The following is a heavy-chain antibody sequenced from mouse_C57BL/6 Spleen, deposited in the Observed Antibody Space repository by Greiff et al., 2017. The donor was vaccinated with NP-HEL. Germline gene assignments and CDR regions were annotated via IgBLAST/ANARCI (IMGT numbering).Heavy chain of an antibody. Sequence: EVQGVESGGGLVKPGGSLKLSCAASGFTFSDYGMHWVRQAPEKGLEWVAYISSGSSTIYYADTVKGRFTFTRDNAKNTLFLQMTSLRSEDTAMYYCASYYYGSRPHYYAMDYWGQGTSVTVSS. J-gene: IGHJ4*01. CDR3: ASYYYGSRPHYYAMDY. CDR1: GFTFSDYG. D-gene: IGHD1-1*01. V-gene: IGHV5-17*01. CDR2: ISSGSSTI.